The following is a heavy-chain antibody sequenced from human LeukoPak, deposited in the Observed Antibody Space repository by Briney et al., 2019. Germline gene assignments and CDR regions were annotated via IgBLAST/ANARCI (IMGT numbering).Heavy chain of an antibody. CDR3: AKRIIEARENGDSNWLDP. Sequence: PSETLSLTCTVSGDSITNSYWNWIRQPPGRGLEWIGRISYGGSTNYNPSLKSRVIISRDTSKNQFSLGLTSVTAADTVIYYCAKRIIEARENGDSNWLDPWGQGTLVTVSS. CDR2: ISYGGST. V-gene: IGHV4-59*08. D-gene: IGHD4-17*01. J-gene: IGHJ5*01. CDR1: GDSITNSY.